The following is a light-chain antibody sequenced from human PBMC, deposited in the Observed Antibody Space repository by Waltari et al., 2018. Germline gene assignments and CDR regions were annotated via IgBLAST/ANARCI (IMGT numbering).Light chain of an antibody. Sequence: QSGLTQPASVSGTPGQSITISCTGTSSDVGNYNLVSWYQQYPGKAPKLMVYEVTKRTSGVSHRFSGSKSSNTASLTIYGLQSEDEADCYCCSYAGLGIYVFGTGTKVTVL. CDR3: CSYAGLGIYV. CDR2: EVT. CDR1: SSDVGNYNL. V-gene: IGLV2-23*02. J-gene: IGLJ1*01.